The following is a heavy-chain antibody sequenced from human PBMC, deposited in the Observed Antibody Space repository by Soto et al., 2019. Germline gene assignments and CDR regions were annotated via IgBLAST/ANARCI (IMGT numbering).Heavy chain of an antibody. J-gene: IGHJ4*02. D-gene: IGHD1-26*01. CDR2: ISGSGGST. CDR3: ARDRTRWPRSGGGY. CDR1: GFTFSSYA. Sequence: EVQLLESGGGLVQPGGSLRLSCAASGFTFSSYAMNWVRQAPGKGLEWVSGISGSGGSTYYVDSVKGRFTISRDNSKSTLYLQMNSLRAEDTAVYYFARDRTRWPRSGGGYWGQGNLVTVSS. V-gene: IGHV3-23*01.